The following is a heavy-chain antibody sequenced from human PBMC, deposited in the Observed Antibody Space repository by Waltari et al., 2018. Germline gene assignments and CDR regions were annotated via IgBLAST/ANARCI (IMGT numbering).Heavy chain of an antibody. V-gene: IGHV3-48*03. Sequence: EVQLVESGGTLVQPGGSMRLSCAASGFTFRDYERNWVRQAPGKGLEWVAYSRSTGSIIYYADSVKGRFTNSRDNAKNSLFLQMNSLRADDTAVYYCVRVASRRAGGDYWGQGTLVTVSS. CDR2: SRSTGSII. CDR3: VRVASRRAGGDY. J-gene: IGHJ4*02. CDR1: GFTFRDYE.